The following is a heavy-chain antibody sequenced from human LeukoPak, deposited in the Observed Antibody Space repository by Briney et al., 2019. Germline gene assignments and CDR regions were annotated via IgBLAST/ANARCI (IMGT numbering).Heavy chain of an antibody. D-gene: IGHD3-16*02. CDR1: GGSISSYY. CDR2: IYYSGST. CDR3: ASSMITFGGVIVYFDY. J-gene: IGHJ4*02. Sequence: SETLSLTCTVSGGSISSYYWSWIRQPPGKGLEWIGYIYYSGSTNYNPSLKSRVTISVDTPKNQFSLKLSSVTAADTAVYYCASSMITFGGVIVYFDYWGQGTLVTVSS. V-gene: IGHV4-59*08.